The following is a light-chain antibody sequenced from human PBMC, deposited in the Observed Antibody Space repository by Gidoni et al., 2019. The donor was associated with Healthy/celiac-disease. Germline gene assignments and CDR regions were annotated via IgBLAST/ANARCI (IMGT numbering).Light chain of an antibody. V-gene: IGKV3D-15*01. CDR2: GAS. J-gene: IGKJ4*01. Sequence: EIVMTQSSATLSVSPGERATLSCRASQSVSSNLDWYQQKPGQAPRLLIYGASTRDTGIPARFSGSGSGTEFTLTISSLQSEDFAVYYCQQYNNWPPLTFGGXTKVEIK. CDR1: QSVSSN. CDR3: QQYNNWPPLT.